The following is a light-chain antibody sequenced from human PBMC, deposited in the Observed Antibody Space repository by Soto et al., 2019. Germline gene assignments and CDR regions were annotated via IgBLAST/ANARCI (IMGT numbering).Light chain of an antibody. V-gene: IGKV3-20*01. CDR3: QQYGSSPET. J-gene: IGKJ2*01. CDR1: QSVTNNY. CDR2: GAS. Sequence: EIVLTQSPGTLSLSPGERATLSCRASQSVTNNYLAWHQQKPGQAPRLLIYGASSSATGIPDRFSRSGSETDFTLTISRLEPEDFAVYYCQQYGSSPETFGEGTKLEIK.